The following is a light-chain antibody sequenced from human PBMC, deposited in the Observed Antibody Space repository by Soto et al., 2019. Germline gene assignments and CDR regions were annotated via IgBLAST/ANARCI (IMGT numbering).Light chain of an antibody. CDR3: QQYGRSSYT. V-gene: IGKV3-20*01. CDR1: QSVSSSY. J-gene: IGKJ2*01. CDR2: DAS. Sequence: EIVLTQSPGTLSLSPGERATLSCRASQSVSSSYLAWYQQKPGQAPRLLIYDASNRATGIPARFSGSGSGTDFTLTISSLEPEDFAVYYCQQYGRSSYTFGQGTKVDIK.